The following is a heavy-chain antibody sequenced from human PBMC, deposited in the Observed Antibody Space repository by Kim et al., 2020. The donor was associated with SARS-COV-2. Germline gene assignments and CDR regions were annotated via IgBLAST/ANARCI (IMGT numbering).Heavy chain of an antibody. CDR3: ARVYSREDAFDI. Sequence: NSAQKFHGRVTITAGKSTSTAYMELSSLRSEDTAVYYCARVYSREDAFDIWGQGTMVTVSS. V-gene: IGHV1-69*04. J-gene: IGHJ3*02. D-gene: IGHD1-26*01.